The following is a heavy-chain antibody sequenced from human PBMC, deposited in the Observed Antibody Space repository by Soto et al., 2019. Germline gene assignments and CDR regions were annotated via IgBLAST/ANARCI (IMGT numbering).Heavy chain of an antibody. CDR1: GGTFSSYA. CDR3: ARVVVVVPAAPTISYYYGMDV. J-gene: IGHJ6*02. D-gene: IGHD2-2*01. V-gene: IGHV1-69*13. Sequence: SVKVSCKASGGTFSSYAISWVRQAPGQGLEWMGGIIPIFGTANYAQKFQGRVTITADESTSTAYMELSSLRSEDTAVYYCARVVVVVPAAPTISYYYGMDVWGQGTTVTVSS. CDR2: IIPIFGTA.